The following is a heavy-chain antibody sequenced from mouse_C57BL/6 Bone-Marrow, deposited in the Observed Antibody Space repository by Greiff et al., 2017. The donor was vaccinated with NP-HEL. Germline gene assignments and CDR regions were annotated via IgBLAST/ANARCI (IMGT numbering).Heavy chain of an antibody. CDR3: SSYDYDGRFAY. J-gene: IGHJ3*01. CDR1: GYAFSSSW. CDR2: IYPGDGDT. D-gene: IGHD2-4*01. Sequence: QVQLQQSGPELVKPGASVKISCKASGYAFSSSWMNWVKQRPGKGLEWIGRIYPGDGDTKYNGKFKGKATLTADKSSRTAYMQLSSLTSEDSAVYFYSSYDYDGRFAYWGQGTLVTVSA. V-gene: IGHV1-82*01.